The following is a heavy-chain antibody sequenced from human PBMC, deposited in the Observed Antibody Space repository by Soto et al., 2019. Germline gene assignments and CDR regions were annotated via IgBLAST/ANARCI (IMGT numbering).Heavy chain of an antibody. CDR1: GYMFISYG. D-gene: IGHD3-10*01. Sequence: ASVKVSCKASGYMFISYGINWVRQAPGQGLEWMGWIRPYNGDTKYAQNLQGRVTMTTDTSTSTAYMEMRSLRSDDTAVYYCVRDLDGSGSYYTDYWGPGTLVTVSS. CDR2: IRPYNGDT. J-gene: IGHJ4*02. CDR3: VRDLDGSGSYYTDY. V-gene: IGHV1-18*01.